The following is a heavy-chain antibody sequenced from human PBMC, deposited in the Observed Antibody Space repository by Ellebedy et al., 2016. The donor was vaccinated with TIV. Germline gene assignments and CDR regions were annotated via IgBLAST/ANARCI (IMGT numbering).Heavy chain of an antibody. D-gene: IGHD1-26*01. J-gene: IGHJ4*02. CDR2: MNPNSGNT. CDR3: ARVKWELPFDY. Sequence: AASVKVSCKASGYTFTNYDIIWVQQATGQGLEWMGWMNPNSGNTDYAQKFQGRVTITRDTSASTAYMELSSLRSEDTAVYYCARVKWELPFDYWGQGTLVTVSS. CDR1: GYTFTNYD. V-gene: IGHV1-8*01.